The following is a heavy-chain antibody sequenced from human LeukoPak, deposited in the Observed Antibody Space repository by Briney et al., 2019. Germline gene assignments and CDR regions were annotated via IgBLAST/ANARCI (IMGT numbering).Heavy chain of an antibody. CDR3: ARDQGLRIAAAGRLDY. J-gene: IGHJ4*02. Sequence: GASVKVSCKASGYTFTSYAISWVRQAPGQGLEWMGWISAYNGNTNYAQKLQGRVTMTTDTSTSTAYMELRSLRSDDTAVYYCARDQGLRIAAAGRLDYWGQGTLVTVSS. D-gene: IGHD6-13*01. CDR2: ISAYNGNT. CDR1: GYTFTSYA. V-gene: IGHV1-18*01.